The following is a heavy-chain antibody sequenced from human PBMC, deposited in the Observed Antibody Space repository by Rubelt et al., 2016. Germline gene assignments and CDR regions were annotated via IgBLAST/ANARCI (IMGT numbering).Heavy chain of an antibody. J-gene: IGHJ5*02. CDR3: ASQSGIAAAGTKYNWFDP. CDR2: ISSSSSTI. CDR1: GYSISSGYY. D-gene: IGHD6-13*01. V-gene: IGHV3-11*04. Sequence: ESGPGLVKPSETLSLTCTVSGYSISSGYYWGWIRQPPGKGLEWVSYISSSSSTIYYADSVKGRFTISRDNAKNSLYLQMNSLRAEDTAVYYCASQSGIAAAGTKYNWFDPWGQGTLVTVSS.